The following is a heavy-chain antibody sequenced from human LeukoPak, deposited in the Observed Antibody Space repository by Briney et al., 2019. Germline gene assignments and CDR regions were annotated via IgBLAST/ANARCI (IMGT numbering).Heavy chain of an antibody. D-gene: IGHD3-10*01. CDR2: IYPDDSDT. V-gene: IGHV5-51*01. Sequence: PGESLKISCKGSGYSFTSYWIGWVRQMPGKGLEWMGIIYPDDSDTRYSPSFQGQVTISADKSISTAYLQWSSLKASDTAMYYCARRAGSPGGYYGMDVWGQGTTVTVSS. CDR1: GYSFTSYW. CDR3: ARRAGSPGGYYGMDV. J-gene: IGHJ6*02.